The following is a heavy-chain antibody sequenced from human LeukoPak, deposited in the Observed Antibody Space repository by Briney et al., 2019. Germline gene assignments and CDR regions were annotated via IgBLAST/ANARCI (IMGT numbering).Heavy chain of an antibody. D-gene: IGHD4-23*01. V-gene: IGHV1-2*02. CDR3: ARHPGKVTNDWYFDL. Sequence: EASLKVSCTASGYTFTGYYMHWVRQAPGQGLEWMGWINPNSGGTNYAQKFQGRVTMTRDTSITTAYMELSRLSSDDTAVYYCARHPGKVTNDWYFDLWGRGTLVTVSS. CDR1: GYTFTGYY. CDR2: INPNSGGT. J-gene: IGHJ2*01.